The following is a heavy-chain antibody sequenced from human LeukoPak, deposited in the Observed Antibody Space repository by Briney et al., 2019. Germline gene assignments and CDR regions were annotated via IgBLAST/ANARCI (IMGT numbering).Heavy chain of an antibody. V-gene: IGHV3-11*04. J-gene: IGHJ4*02. D-gene: IGHD3-22*01. CDR2: ISSSGSTI. CDR3: AIQITMIVVVPYFDY. CDR1: GLTFSDYY. Sequence: PVGSPRLSCAASGLTFSDYYMTWIRQAPGKGLEWVAYISSSGSTIYSADSVKGRFTVSRDNAKNSLFLHMNSLRAEDTAIYYCAIQITMIVVVPYFDYWGQGTLVTVSS.